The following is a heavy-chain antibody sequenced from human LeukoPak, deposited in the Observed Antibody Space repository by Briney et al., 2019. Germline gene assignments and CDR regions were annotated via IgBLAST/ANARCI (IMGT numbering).Heavy chain of an antibody. D-gene: IGHD3-3*01. CDR1: GGSFSGYY. CDR3: ARAGDFSSGYYTDYYYYYMDV. J-gene: IGHJ6*03. CDR2: INHSGST. V-gene: IGHV4-34*01. Sequence: SETLSLTCAVYGGSFSGYYWSWIRQPPGKGLEWIGEINHSGSTNYNPSLKSRVTISVDTSKNQFSLKLSSVTAADTAVYYCARAGDFSSGYYTDYYYYYMDVWGKGTTVTVSS.